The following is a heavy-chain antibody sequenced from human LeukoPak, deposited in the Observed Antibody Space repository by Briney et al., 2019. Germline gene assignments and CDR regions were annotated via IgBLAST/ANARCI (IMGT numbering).Heavy chain of an antibody. V-gene: IGHV1-69*06. Sequence: SVKVSCKASGGTFSSYAISWVRQAPGQELEWMGGIIPIFGTANYAQKFQGRVTITADKSTSTAYMELSSLRSEDTAVYYCARGYCSSTSCEAFDIWGQGTMVTVSS. CDR1: GGTFSSYA. CDR2: IIPIFGTA. D-gene: IGHD2-2*01. CDR3: ARGYCSSTSCEAFDI. J-gene: IGHJ3*02.